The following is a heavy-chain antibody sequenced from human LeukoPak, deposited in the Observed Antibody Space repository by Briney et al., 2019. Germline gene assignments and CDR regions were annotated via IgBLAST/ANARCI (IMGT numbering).Heavy chain of an antibody. CDR1: GFTFSSYA. J-gene: IGHJ4*02. D-gene: IGHD6-13*01. CDR3: VKDYSTIAAAANPLFDY. V-gene: IGHV3-23*01. Sequence: GGSLRLSCAASGFTFSSYAVTWVRQAPGKGLEWVSGITGSGDTTFYADSVKGRFTMSRDNSKNTLYLQMHSLRAEDTAVYYCVKDYSTIAAAANPLFDYWGQGALVTVSS. CDR2: ITGSGDTT.